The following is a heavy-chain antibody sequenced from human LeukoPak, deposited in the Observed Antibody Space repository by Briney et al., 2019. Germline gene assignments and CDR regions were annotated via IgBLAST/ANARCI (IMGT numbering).Heavy chain of an antibody. CDR3: ARATHDYGDSPLDY. Sequence: PSETLSLTCTVSGGSISSGGYYWSWIRQHPGKGLEWIRYIYYSGSTYYNPSLKSRVTISVDTSKNQFSLKLSSVTAADTAVYYCARATHDYGDSPLDYWGQGTLVTVSS. CDR2: IYYSGST. V-gene: IGHV4-31*03. J-gene: IGHJ4*02. D-gene: IGHD4-17*01. CDR1: GGSISSGGYY.